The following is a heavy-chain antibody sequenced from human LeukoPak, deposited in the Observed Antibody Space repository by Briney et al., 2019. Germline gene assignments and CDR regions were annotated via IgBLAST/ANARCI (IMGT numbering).Heavy chain of an antibody. CDR2: IKQDGSEK. Sequence: GGSLRLSCAASGFPFSSYWMNWVRQAPGKGLEWVANIKQDGSEKFYVDSVKGRFTISRDNAKNSLYLQMNSLRAEDTTVYYCARDARYGSGSYYLRYFDYWGQGTPVTVSS. V-gene: IGHV3-7*01. D-gene: IGHD3-10*01. CDR1: GFPFSSYW. J-gene: IGHJ4*02. CDR3: ARDARYGSGSYYLRYFDY.